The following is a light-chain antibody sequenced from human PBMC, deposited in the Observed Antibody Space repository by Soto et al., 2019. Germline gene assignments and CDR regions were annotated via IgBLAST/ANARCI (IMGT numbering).Light chain of an antibody. CDR2: GAS. CDR3: QQYNNWPLT. CDR1: QGVSSN. V-gene: IGKV3-15*01. Sequence: EIVMTQSPATLSMSPGERATLSCRASQGVSSNLAWYQQKPGQAPRLLIYGASTRASGIPARFIGSGSGTEFTLTISSLQSEDFAVYYCQQYNNWPLTFGGGTKVEIK. J-gene: IGKJ4*01.